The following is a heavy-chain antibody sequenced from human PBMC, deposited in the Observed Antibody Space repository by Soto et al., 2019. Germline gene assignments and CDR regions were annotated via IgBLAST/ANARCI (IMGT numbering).Heavy chain of an antibody. Sequence: GGSLSLSFAASGFTFSSYAMPWVRPAPGTGLEWVAVISYDGSNKYYSDSVKGRFTISRDNSKNTLYLQMNSLRAEDTDVYYCARGVRFLEWLLYHFDYWGQGTLVTVSS. CDR1: GFTFSSYA. CDR2: ISYDGSNK. V-gene: IGHV3-30-3*01. CDR3: ARGVRFLEWLLYHFDY. D-gene: IGHD3-3*01. J-gene: IGHJ4*02.